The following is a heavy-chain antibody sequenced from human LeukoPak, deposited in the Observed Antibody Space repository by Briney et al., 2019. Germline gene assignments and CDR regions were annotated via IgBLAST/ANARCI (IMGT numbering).Heavy chain of an antibody. Sequence: SETLSLTCTVSGGSISGYYWSWIRQPPGRGLEWIAYIHDSGTTDYKPSLESRVTISVDTSKNQFSLKLSSVTAADTAVYYCARHDTVLQGGGYDYWGQGTLVTVSS. CDR3: ARHDTVLQGGGYDY. CDR1: GGSISGYY. CDR2: IHDSGTT. V-gene: IGHV4-59*08. J-gene: IGHJ4*02. D-gene: IGHD3-16*01.